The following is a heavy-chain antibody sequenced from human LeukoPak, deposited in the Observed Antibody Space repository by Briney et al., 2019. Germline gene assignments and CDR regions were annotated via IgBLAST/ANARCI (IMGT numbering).Heavy chain of an antibody. CDR1: GGSISSYY. Sequence: KPSATLSLTCTVTGGSISSYYWCWIRQPPREGLEWIGYIYYSGSTNYNPSLKSRVTISVDTSKNQFSLKLSSVTAADTAVYYCARDRILYYWGQGTLVTVSS. D-gene: IGHD3-3*02. CDR3: ARDRILYY. V-gene: IGHV4-59*01. CDR2: IYYSGST. J-gene: IGHJ4*02.